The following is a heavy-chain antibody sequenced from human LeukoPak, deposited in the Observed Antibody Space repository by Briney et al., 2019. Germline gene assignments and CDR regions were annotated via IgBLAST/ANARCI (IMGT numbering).Heavy chain of an antibody. J-gene: IGHJ3*02. CDR2: IYTSGST. V-gene: IGHV4-4*07. CDR1: GGSISSYY. Sequence: SETLSLTCTVPGGSISSYYWSWIRQPAGKGLEWIGRIYTSGSTNYNPSLKSRVTMPVDTSKNQFSLKLSSVTAADTAVYYCARVGLYSSGWRDDAFDIWGQGTMVTVSS. CDR3: ARVGLYSSGWRDDAFDI. D-gene: IGHD6-19*01.